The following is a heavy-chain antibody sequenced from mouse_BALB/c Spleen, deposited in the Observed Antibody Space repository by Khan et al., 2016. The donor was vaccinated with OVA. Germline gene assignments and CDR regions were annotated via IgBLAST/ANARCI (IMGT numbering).Heavy chain of an antibody. Sequence: VQLQQSGAELARPGASVKMSCKASGYTFTSYTIHWIKKRPGQGLEWIGYINPSNGYTNYNQKFKDKATLTTEKSSTTAYLQLSSLTSDDSAVYNCVSDGAYHRNDGLFAYWGQGTLVTFSA. V-gene: IGHV1-4*01. CDR3: VSDGAYHRNDGLFAY. CDR1: GYTFTSYT. D-gene: IGHD2-14*01. CDR2: INPSNGYT. J-gene: IGHJ3*01.